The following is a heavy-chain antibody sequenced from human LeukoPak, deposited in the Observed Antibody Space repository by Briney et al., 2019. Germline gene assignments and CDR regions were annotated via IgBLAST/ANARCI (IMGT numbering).Heavy chain of an antibody. J-gene: IGHJ6*02. CDR3: ARDAQSSGYGAYYYYGMDV. CDR1: GGSFSGYY. Sequence: SETLSLTCAVYGGSFSGYYWSWIRQPPGKGLEWIGEINHSGSTNYNPSLKSRVTISVDTSKNQFSLKLSSVTAADTAVYYCARDAQSSGYGAYYYYGMDVWGQGTTVTVSS. D-gene: IGHD3-22*01. V-gene: IGHV4-34*01. CDR2: INHSGST.